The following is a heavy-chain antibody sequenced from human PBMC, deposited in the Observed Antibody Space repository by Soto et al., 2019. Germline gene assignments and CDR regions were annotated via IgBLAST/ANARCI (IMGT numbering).Heavy chain of an antibody. Sequence: SETLSLTCAVYGGSSSGYYWSWIRQPPGKGLEWIGEINHSGSTNYNPSLKSRVTISVDTSKNQFSLKLSSVTAADTAVYYCARVLICGGSCYIPKTGYYYYGMDVWGQGTTVTVSS. D-gene: IGHD2-15*01. CDR1: GGSSSGYY. CDR3: ARVLICGGSCYIPKTGYYYYGMDV. V-gene: IGHV4-34*01. CDR2: INHSGST. J-gene: IGHJ6*02.